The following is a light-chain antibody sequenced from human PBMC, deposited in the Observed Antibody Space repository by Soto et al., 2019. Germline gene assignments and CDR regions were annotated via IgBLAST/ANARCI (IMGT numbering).Light chain of an antibody. Sequence: IRMNQSPSSMSESXGDRVTGPWRTGRGIYTSLHRFQETQGXATKVXIFAASSLQSGVPSRFSGSGCGKDFTLTISSLQPEDFAIYHCQQSYSIFTFGGGTKVDI. CDR1: RGIYTS. CDR3: QQSYSIFT. V-gene: IGKV1-39*01. J-gene: IGKJ4*01. CDR2: AAS.